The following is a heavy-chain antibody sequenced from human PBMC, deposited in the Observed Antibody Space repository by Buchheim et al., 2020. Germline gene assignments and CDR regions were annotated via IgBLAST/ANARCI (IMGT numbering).Heavy chain of an antibody. CDR2: ISYVGSNK. CDR1: GFTFSSYA. V-gene: IGHV3-30-3*01. D-gene: IGHD3-3*01. CDR3: ARDLSGTIFGVVSY. Sequence: QVQLVESGGGVVQPGRSLRLSCAASGFTFSSYAMHWVRQAPGKGLEWVAVISYVGSNKYYADSVKGRFTISRDHSKNTLYLQMNSLRAEDTAVYYCARDLSGTIFGVVSYWGQGTL. J-gene: IGHJ4*02.